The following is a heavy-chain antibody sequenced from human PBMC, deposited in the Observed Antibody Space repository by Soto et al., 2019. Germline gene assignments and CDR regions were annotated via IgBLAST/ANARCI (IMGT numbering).Heavy chain of an antibody. D-gene: IGHD3-22*01. CDR2: ISGSGGST. J-gene: IGHJ4*02. V-gene: IGHV3-23*01. CDR1: GFTFSSYA. CDR3: TQKYYDSSGYYSSLGGTDY. Sequence: GSLRLSCAASGFTFSSYAMSWVRQAPGKGLEWVSAISGSGGSTYYADSVKGRFTISRDNSKNTLYLQMNSLRAEDTAVYYCTQKYYDSSGYYSSLGGTDYWGQGTLVTVSS.